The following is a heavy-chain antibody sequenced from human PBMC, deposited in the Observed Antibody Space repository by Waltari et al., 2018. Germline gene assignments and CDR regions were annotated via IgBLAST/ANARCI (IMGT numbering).Heavy chain of an antibody. Sequence: EVQLVESGGGLVQPGRSLRLSCTASGFTFGDYAMSWVRQAPGKGLEWVGFIRSKAYGGTTEYAASVKGRFTISRDDSKSIAYLQMNSLKTEDTAVYYCTRDSMIVVVTPYYFDYWGQGTLVTVSS. CDR3: TRDSMIVVVTPYYFDY. D-gene: IGHD3-22*01. J-gene: IGHJ4*02. CDR1: GFTFGDYA. V-gene: IGHV3-49*04. CDR2: IRSKAYGGTT.